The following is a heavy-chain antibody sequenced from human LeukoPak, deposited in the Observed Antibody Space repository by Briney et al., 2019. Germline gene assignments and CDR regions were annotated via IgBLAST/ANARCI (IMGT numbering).Heavy chain of an antibody. CDR1: GFTFSNCA. CDR2: ISGNGDST. Sequence: GGSLRLSCAASGFTFSNCAMSWVRQAPGKGLEWVSGISGNGDSTYYAASVKGRFTVSRDNSNNMLHLQPNSLRAEDTAVFYCAVYTYYYDSSGHYPDYWGQGTLVTVSS. CDR3: AVYTYYYDSSGHYPDY. D-gene: IGHD3-22*01. V-gene: IGHV3-23*01. J-gene: IGHJ4*02.